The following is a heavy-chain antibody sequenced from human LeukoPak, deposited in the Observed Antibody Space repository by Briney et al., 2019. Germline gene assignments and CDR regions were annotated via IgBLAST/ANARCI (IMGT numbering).Heavy chain of an antibody. CDR1: GYTFTGYY. D-gene: IGHD3-3*01. CDR3: AGDPYDFWSGYYIGKIDY. V-gene: IGHV1-2*02. CDR2: INPNSGGT. J-gene: IGHJ4*02. Sequence: ASVKVSCKASGYTFTGYYMHWVRQAPGQGLEWMGWINPNSGGTNYAQKFQGRVTMTRDTSISTAYMELSRLRSDDTAVYYCAGDPYDFWSGYYIGKIDYWGQGTLVTVSS.